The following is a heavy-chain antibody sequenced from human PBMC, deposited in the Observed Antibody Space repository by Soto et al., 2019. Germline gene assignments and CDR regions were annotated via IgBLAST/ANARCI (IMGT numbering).Heavy chain of an antibody. Sequence: EVQLVESGGGLVKHGGSLRLYCAASGFSFSNAWMSWVRQAPGKGLDWVGRIKSKRDGGTTEYAEPVKGRFTISRDDSKNTLYLQMNSLQTEETAVYYCIGCNAWAALDIWGQGTMVSVSS. CDR3: IGCNAWAALDI. CDR2: IKSKRDGGTT. D-gene: IGHD3-16*01. J-gene: IGHJ3*02. V-gene: IGHV3-15*01. CDR1: GFSFSNAW.